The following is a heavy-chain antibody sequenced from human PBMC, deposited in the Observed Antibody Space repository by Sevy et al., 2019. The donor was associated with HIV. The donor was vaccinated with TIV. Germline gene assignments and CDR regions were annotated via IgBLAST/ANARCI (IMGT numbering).Heavy chain of an antibody. V-gene: IGHV3-23*01. CDR3: AKVGLRGYSYGYPPNFVY. J-gene: IGHJ4*02. Sequence: GGSLRLSCAASGFTFSSYAMSWVRQAPGKGLEWVSAISGSGGSTYYADSVKGRFTISRDNSKNTLYLQMNSLRAEDTAVYYCAKVGLRGYSYGYPPNFVYWGQGTLVTVSS. D-gene: IGHD5-18*01. CDR1: GFTFSSYA. CDR2: ISGSGGST.